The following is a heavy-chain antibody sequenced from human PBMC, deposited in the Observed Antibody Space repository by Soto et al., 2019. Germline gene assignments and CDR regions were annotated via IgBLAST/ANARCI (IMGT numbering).Heavy chain of an antibody. CDR1: GGTFNTYT. J-gene: IGHJ4*02. Sequence: QVQLGQSGAAVRKPGSSVMISCKASGGTFNTYTFSWVRQAPGQGLEWMGSILPILGSINYAPNFQGRLSITADPSTTTAYMELSSLTSHDTAIYYCGSIPRYSFPTSDPLDNWGQGTLVTVSS. CDR2: ILPILGSI. CDR3: GSIPRYSFPTSDPLDN. V-gene: IGHV1-69*08. D-gene: IGHD5-18*01.